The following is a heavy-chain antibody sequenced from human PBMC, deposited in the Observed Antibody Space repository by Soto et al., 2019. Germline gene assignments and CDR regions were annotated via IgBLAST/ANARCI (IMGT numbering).Heavy chain of an antibody. CDR2: INHSGST. CDR3: ARGLRYSGSYYYYYGMDV. V-gene: IGHV4-30-2*01. J-gene: IGHJ6*02. CDR1: GGSISSGGYS. D-gene: IGHD1-26*01. Sequence: PSETLSLTCAVSGGSISSGGYSWSWIRQPPGKGLEWIGYINHSGSTNYNPSLKSRVTISVDTSKNQFSLKLSSVTAADTAVYYCARGLRYSGSYYYYYGMDVWGQGTTVTVSS.